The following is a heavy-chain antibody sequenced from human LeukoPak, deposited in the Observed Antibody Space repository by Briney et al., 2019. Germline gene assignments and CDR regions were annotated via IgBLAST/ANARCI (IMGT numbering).Heavy chain of an antibody. V-gene: IGHV3-21*01. Sequence: GGSLRLSCAASGFTFSSYAMNWVRQAPGKGLEWVSFISTSSSYIYYADSVKGRFTISRDNAKNSLYLQMNSLRAEDTAVYYCARASSSWYYFDYRGQGTLVTVSS. CDR1: GFTFSSYA. D-gene: IGHD6-13*01. CDR3: ARASSSWYYFDY. J-gene: IGHJ4*02. CDR2: ISTSSSYI.